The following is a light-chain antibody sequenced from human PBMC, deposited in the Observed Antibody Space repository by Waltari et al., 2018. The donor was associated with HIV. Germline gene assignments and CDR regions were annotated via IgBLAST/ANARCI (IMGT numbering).Light chain of an antibody. CDR3: QKYNSVVS. Sequence: FQMTQSPSSLSAFVGERVTITCRASQDIRHYVAWYQQKSGRVPKLLIHSAFTLQSGVPSRFSGSTSGTEFTLTINSLQPDDVATYYCQKYNSVVSFGGGTKVEI. CDR2: SAF. CDR1: QDIRHY. J-gene: IGKJ4*01. V-gene: IGKV1-27*01.